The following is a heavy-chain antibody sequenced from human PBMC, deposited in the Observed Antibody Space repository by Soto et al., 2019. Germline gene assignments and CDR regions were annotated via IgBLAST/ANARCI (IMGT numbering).Heavy chain of an antibody. D-gene: IGHD3-16*01. J-gene: IGHJ6*02. CDR1: GFTFSSYG. V-gene: IGHV3-33*06. Sequence: GGSLRLSCAASGFTFSSYGMHWVRQAPGKGLEWVAVIWYDGSNKYYADSVKGRFTISRDNSKNTLYLQMNSLRAEDTAVYYCAKDLFLGAYYYGMDVWGQGTTVTVSS. CDR2: IWYDGSNK. CDR3: AKDLFLGAYYYGMDV.